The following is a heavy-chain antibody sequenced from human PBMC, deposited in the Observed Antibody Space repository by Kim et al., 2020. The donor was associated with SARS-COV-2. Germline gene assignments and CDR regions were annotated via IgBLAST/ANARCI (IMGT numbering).Heavy chain of an antibody. CDR1: GYTFTGYY. CDR2: INPNSGGT. CDR3: ARLQRVQGDFWSGYGMDV. D-gene: IGHD3-3*01. Sequence: ASVKVSCKASGYTFTGYYMHWVRQAPGQGLEWMGRINPNSGGTNYAQKFQGRVTMTRDTSISTAYMELSRLRSDDTAVYYCARLQRVQGDFWSGYGMDVWGQGTTVTVSS. V-gene: IGHV1-2*06. J-gene: IGHJ6*02.